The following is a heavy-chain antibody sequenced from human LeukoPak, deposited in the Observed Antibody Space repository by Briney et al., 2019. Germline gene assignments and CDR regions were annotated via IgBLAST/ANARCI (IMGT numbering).Heavy chain of an antibody. CDR1: GVSISSYY. D-gene: IGHD1-26*01. CDR2: IYHTRSS. Sequence: PSETLSLTCTVSGVSISSYYWSWIRQPPGKGLEWIGYIYHTRSSNYNPSLKSRVTISVDTSKNQFSLKLSSVTAADTAVYYCARIGGSYYPFDYWGQGALVTVSS. V-gene: IGHV4-59*01. J-gene: IGHJ4*02. CDR3: ARIGGSYYPFDY.